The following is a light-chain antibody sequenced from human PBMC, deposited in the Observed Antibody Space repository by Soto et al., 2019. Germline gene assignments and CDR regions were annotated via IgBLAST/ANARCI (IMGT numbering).Light chain of an antibody. Sequence: EIVMTQSPATLSVSPGERATLSCRASQSVSSNLAWYQQKPGQAPRLLIYGASTRATGFPARFSGSGSGTDFTLTISSLQSEDFAVYYRQQHNKWPLTFGGGTKVEI. CDR3: QQHNKWPLT. J-gene: IGKJ4*01. CDR1: QSVSSN. V-gene: IGKV3-15*01. CDR2: GAS.